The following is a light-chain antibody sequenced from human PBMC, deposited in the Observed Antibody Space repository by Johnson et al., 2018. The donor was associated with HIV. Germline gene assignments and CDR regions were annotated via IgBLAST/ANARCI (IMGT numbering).Light chain of an antibody. Sequence: QSVLTQPPSVSAAPGQKVTISCSGTTSNIGNNYVSWYQQLPGTAPKLLIYDNNKRPSGIPDRFSGSKSGTSATLGITGLQTGDEADYYCGTWDSRLRSGFFGTGTKVTFL. CDR1: TSNIGNNY. V-gene: IGLV1-51*01. J-gene: IGLJ1*01. CDR2: DNN. CDR3: GTWDSRLRSGF.